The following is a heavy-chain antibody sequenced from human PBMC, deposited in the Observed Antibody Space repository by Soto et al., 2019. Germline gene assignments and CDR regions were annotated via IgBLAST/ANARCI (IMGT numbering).Heavy chain of an antibody. CDR2: IYYSGST. Sequence: QVQLQESGPGLVKPSQTLSLACTVSGGSISTGGYYWTWIRQHPGKGLEWIGYIYYSGSTYYNPSLKSRVTISVDTSKNQFSLKLSSVTAADTAVYYCARGLSVTLFDNWGQGTLVTVSS. V-gene: IGHV4-31*03. CDR3: ARGLSVTLFDN. D-gene: IGHD4-17*01. J-gene: IGHJ4*02. CDR1: GGSISTGGYY.